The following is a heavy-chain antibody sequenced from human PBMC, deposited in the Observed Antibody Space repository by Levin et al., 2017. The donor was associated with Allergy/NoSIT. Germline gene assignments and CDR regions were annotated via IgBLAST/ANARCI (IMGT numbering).Heavy chain of an antibody. D-gene: IGHD2-21*01. J-gene: IGHJ6*02. CDR3: AKGILVADLYYYYGMDV. V-gene: IGHV3-23*01. CDR2: ISGSGGST. CDR1: GFTFSSYA. Sequence: PGGSLRLSCAASGFTFSSYAMSWVRQAPGKGLEWVSAISGSGGSTYYADSVKGRFTISRDNSKNTLYLQMNSLRAEDTAVYYCAKGILVADLYYYYGMDVWGQGTTVTVSS.